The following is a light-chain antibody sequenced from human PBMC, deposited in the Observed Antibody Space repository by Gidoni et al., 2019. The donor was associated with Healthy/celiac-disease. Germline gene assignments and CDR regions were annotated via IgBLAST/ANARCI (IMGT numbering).Light chain of an antibody. V-gene: IGLV1-40*01. CDR1: SSTIGAGYD. CDR3: QSYDSSLSEV. J-gene: IGLJ1*01. Sequence: QSVLTHPLSVSGAPGQRVTLSCTGSSSTIGAGYDVHWYQQLPGTAPKLLIYGNSNLPSGVPDRFSGSKSGTSASLAITGLQAEDEADYYCQSYDSSLSEVFGTGTKVTVL. CDR2: GNS.